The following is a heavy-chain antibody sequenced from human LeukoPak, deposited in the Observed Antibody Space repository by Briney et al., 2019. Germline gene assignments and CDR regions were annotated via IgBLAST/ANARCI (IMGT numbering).Heavy chain of an antibody. CDR1: GGSISSYY. CDR2: IYYSGST. V-gene: IGHV4-59*01. J-gene: IGHJ5*02. Sequence: ASETLSLTCTVSGGSISSYYWSWIRQPPGKGLEWIGYIYYSGSTNYNPSLKSRVTISVDTSKNQFSLKLSSVTAADTAVYYCARVNPAMGGWFDPWGQGTLVTVSS. CDR3: ARVNPAMGGWFDP. D-gene: IGHD5-18*01.